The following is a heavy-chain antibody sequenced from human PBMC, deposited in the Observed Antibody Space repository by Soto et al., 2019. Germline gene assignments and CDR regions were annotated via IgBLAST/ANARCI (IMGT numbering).Heavy chain of an antibody. CDR3: ARMLGYCSGGSCYSVAFDI. V-gene: IGHV1-18*01. J-gene: IGHJ3*02. Sequence: ASVKVSCKASGYTFTSYGISWVRQAPGQGLEWMGWISAYNGNTNYAQKLQGRVTMTTDTSTSTAYMELRSPRSDDTAVYYCARMLGYCSGGSCYSVAFDIWGQGTMVTVSS. CDR1: GYTFTSYG. D-gene: IGHD2-15*01. CDR2: ISAYNGNT.